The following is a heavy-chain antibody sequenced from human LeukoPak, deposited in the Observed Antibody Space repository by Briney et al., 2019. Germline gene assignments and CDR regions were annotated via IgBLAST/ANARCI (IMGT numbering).Heavy chain of an antibody. V-gene: IGHV4-31*03. CDR3: ARDIAPTMVTH. CDR2: ICYSGST. J-gene: IGHJ1*01. CDR1: GGSISSGGYY. D-gene: IGHD3-10*01. Sequence: PSQTLSLTCTVSGGSISSGGYYWSWIRQHPGKGLEWIGYICYSGSTYYNPSLKSRVTISVDTSKNQFSLKLSSVTAADTAVYYCARDIAPTMVTHWGQGTLVTVSS.